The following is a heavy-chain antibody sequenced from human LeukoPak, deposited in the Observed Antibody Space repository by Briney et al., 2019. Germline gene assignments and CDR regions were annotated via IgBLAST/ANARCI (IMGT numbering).Heavy chain of an antibody. V-gene: IGHV3-21*01. Sequence: PGGSLRLSCAASGFTLSNYGMHWVRQAPGKGLEWVSSISSSSSYIYYADSVKGRFTISRDNAKNSLYLQMNSLRAEDTAVYYCASGRYSSSSLGPWGQGTLVTVSS. J-gene: IGHJ5*02. D-gene: IGHD6-6*01. CDR1: GFTLSNYG. CDR3: ASGRYSSSSLGP. CDR2: ISSSSSYI.